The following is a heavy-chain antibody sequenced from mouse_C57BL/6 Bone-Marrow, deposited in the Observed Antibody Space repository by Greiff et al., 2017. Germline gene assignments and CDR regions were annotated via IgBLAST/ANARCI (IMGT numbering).Heavy chain of an antibody. Sequence: VQLQQPGAELVKPGASVKMSCKASGYTFTSYWITWVKQRPGQGLEWIGDIYPGSGSTNYNEKFKSKATLTVDTSSSTAYMQLSSLTSEDSAVYYCAREAIYYGNYVGCAYWGQGTLVTVSA. CDR3: AREAIYYGNYVGCAY. CDR1: GYTFTSYW. CDR2: IYPGSGST. V-gene: IGHV1-55*01. J-gene: IGHJ3*01. D-gene: IGHD2-1*01.